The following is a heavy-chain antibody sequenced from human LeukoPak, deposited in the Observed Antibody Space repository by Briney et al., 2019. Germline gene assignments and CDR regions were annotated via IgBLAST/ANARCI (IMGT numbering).Heavy chain of an antibody. CDR3: ARRAGAYSHPYDY. Sequence: GGSLRLSCEASGFTVSSNYMNWVRQAPGKGLEWVSVIYSGGSTYYADSVKGRFTISRHSYRNTVYLQMNSLRAEDTAVYYCARRAGAYSHPYDYWGQGTLVTVSS. J-gene: IGHJ4*02. CDR1: GFTVSSNY. D-gene: IGHD4/OR15-4a*01. CDR2: IYSGGST. V-gene: IGHV3-66*04.